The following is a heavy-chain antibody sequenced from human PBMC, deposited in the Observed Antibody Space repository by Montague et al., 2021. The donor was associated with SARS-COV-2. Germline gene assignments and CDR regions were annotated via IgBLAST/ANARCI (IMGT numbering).Heavy chain of an antibody. Sequence: SETLSLTCSVSGEYVSAFYWNWLRQSPGKGLVWIGRIYHSGSSNLNPSLKRRLSMSIDTSKNQFSLTLRSVTAADTAIYFCARDPRGGTGYLDSWGQGILVAVSS. J-gene: IGHJ5*01. CDR2: IYHSGSS. CDR1: GEYVSAFY. V-gene: IGHV4-59*02. D-gene: IGHD2-15*01. CDR3: ARDPRGGTGYLDS.